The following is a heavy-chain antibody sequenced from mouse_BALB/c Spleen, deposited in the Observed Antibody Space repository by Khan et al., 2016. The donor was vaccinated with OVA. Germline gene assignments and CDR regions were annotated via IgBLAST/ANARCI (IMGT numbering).Heavy chain of an antibody. CDR2: IYPGSGNT. J-gene: IGHJ3*01. CDR3: ARSGTGSCAY. D-gene: IGHD4-1*01. CDR1: GYTFTDFY. Sequence: QVQLKQSGAELARPGASVKLSCKASGYTFTDFYINWVKQRTGQDLEWIGDIYPGSGNTYYNEKFKGKATLTADKSSSTAYMQLSSLTSEDSAVYFCARSGTGSCAYWGQGTLVTVSA. V-gene: IGHV1-77*01.